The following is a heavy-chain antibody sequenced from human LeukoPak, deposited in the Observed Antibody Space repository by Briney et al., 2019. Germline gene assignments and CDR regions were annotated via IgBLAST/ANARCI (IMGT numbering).Heavy chain of an antibody. V-gene: IGHV1-69*04. D-gene: IGHD6-13*01. CDR2: IIPILGIA. CDR1: GGTFSSYA. CDR3: ARTRSPIAAAASYYYYYYGMDV. J-gene: IGHJ6*02. Sequence: ASVKVSCKASGGTFSSYAISWVRQAPGQGLEWMGRIIPILGIANYAQKFQGRVTITADKSTSTAYMELSSLRSEDTAVYYCARTRSPIAAAASYYYYYYGMDVWGQGTTVTVSS.